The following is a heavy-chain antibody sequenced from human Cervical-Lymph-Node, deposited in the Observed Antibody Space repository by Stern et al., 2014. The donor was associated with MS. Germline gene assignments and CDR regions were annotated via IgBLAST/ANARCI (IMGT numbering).Heavy chain of an antibody. Sequence: QVQLVQSGAEVKKPGSSVKVSCKASGYTFTSYGFSWVRQAPGQGLEWMRWISVYSGNTNYARKFQGRVTLPTDPSTSPVSMELTNLSSANTAVYYCARAYEGDYWGQGTLVTVSS. V-gene: IGHV1-18*01. CDR3: ARAYEGDY. J-gene: IGHJ4*02. CDR1: GYTFTSYG. D-gene: IGHD3-3*01. CDR2: ISVYSGNT.